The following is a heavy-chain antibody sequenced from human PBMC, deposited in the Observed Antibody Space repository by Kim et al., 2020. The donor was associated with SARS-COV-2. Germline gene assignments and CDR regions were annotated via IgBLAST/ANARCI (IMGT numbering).Heavy chain of an antibody. V-gene: IGHV4-39*01. CDR2: VYYSGTT. CDR3: ARPDHYCLKGVCYGAY. Sequence: SETLSLTCTVSGGSISVSSYYWGWIRQPPGKGLEWIGSVYYSGTTYYNPSLKSRVTISADTSKNQISLKLRSVTAADTAVYYCARPDHYCLKGVCYGAYWGQGTLVTVSS. CDR1: GGSISVSSYY. J-gene: IGHJ4*02. D-gene: IGHD2-8*01.